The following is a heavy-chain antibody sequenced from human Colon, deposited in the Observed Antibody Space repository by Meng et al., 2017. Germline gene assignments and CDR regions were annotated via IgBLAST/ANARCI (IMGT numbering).Heavy chain of an antibody. J-gene: IGHJ4*02. V-gene: IGHV4-39*01. D-gene: IGHD4-23*01. CDR3: ARGSAGGYGGTFDY. CDR2: LYYVGGS. CDR1: GDPINNGKIF. Sequence: QVLLQESGPGLVKPAETLSRTCAAPGDPINNGKIFWAWIRQPPGKGLEWIATLYYVGGSHYNPSLKGRVTTSLATSEEQLSLTLTSVTAADTAVYYCARGSAGGYGGTFDYWGQGTLVTVSS.